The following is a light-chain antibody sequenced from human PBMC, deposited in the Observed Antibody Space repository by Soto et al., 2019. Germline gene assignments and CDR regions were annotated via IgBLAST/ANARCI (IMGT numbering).Light chain of an antibody. CDR3: QQYNSYPIT. CDR1: QTISSY. V-gene: IGKV1-39*01. J-gene: IGKJ5*01. CDR2: GTS. Sequence: DIQMTQSPSSLSASVGDRFTITCRASQTISSYLNWYQQKPGKAPKLLIYGTSSLQSGVPSRFGGSGSGTDFTLTISSLQPEDFATYYCQQYNSYPITFGQGTRLEIK.